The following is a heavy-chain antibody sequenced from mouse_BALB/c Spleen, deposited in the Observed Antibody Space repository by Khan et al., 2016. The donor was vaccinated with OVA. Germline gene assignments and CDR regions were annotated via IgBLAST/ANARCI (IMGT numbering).Heavy chain of an antibody. D-gene: IGHD2-1*01. Sequence: QVQLKESGAELVKPGASVKLSCKTSGYTFTSYWIQWVKQRPGQGLGWIGQIFPGTGTTYYNENFKGKATLTIDTSSTTAYMQLSSLTSEDSAVYFWARGYFGNYEFAYWGQGTLVTVSA. J-gene: IGHJ3*01. CDR1: GYTFTSYW. V-gene: IGHV1S132*01. CDR3: ARGYFGNYEFAY. CDR2: IFPGTGTT.